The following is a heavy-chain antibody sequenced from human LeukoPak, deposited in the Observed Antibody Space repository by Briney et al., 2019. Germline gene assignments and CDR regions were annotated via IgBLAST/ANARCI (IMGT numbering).Heavy chain of an antibody. V-gene: IGHV1-8*03. Sequence: GASVKVSCKXSGYTFTSYDINWVRQATGQGLEWMGWMNPNSGNTGYSQKFQGRVTITRNTSISTAYMELSSLRSEDTAVYYCARGIVVVPAATRRDYYMDVWGKGTTVTVSS. CDR2: MNPNSGNT. J-gene: IGHJ6*03. CDR3: ARGIVVVPAATRRDYYMDV. D-gene: IGHD2-2*01. CDR1: GYTFTSYD.